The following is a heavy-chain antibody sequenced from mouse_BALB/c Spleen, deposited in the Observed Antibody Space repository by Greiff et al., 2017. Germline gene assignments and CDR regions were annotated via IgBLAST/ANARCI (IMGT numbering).Heavy chain of an antibody. CDR2: ISYSGST. J-gene: IGHJ3*01. CDR1: GYSITSDYA. D-gene: IGHD2-4*01. V-gene: IGHV3-2*02. Sequence: DVKLQESGPGLVKPSQSLSLTCTVPGYSITSDYAWNWIRQFPGNKLEWMGYISYSGSTSYNPSLKSRISITRDTSKNQFFLQLNSVTTEDTATYYCARRNYDYDGAWFAYWGQGTLVTVSA. CDR3: ARRNYDYDGAWFAY.